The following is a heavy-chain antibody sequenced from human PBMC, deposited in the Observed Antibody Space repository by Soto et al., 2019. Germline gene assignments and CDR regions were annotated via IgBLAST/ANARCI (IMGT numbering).Heavy chain of an antibody. CDR1: GGSITNYY. J-gene: IGHJ4*02. CDR2: IYYTGST. D-gene: IGHD2-15*01. V-gene: IGHV4-59*01. Sequence: VQLQESGPGLVKPSETLSLTCTVSGGSITNYYWNWIRQPPGKGLEWIGYIYYTGSTNYNPSLTNRVTISLDASKKQFSLTLSSVTTADTAVYYCAKERGRNVPILGKVGYFFDYWGQGALVSVSS. CDR3: AKERGRNVPILGKVGYFFDY.